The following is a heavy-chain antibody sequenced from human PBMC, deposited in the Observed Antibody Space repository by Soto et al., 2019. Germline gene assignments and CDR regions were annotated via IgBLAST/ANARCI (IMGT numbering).Heavy chain of an antibody. V-gene: IGHV3-23*01. CDR2: ISGSGGST. Sequence: GESLKISCVGSGFTFSTYSINWVRQAPGKGLEWVSAISGSGGSTYYADSVKGRFTISRDNSKNTLYLQMNSLRAEDTAVYYCAKSLPARITIFGVASAGGGPYGMDVWGQGTTVTVSS. CDR1: GFTFSTYS. CDR3: AKSLPARITIFGVASAGGGPYGMDV. J-gene: IGHJ6*02. D-gene: IGHD3-3*01.